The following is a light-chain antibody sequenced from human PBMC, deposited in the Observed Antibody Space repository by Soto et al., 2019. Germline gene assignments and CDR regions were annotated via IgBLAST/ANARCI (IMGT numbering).Light chain of an antibody. CDR2: DAS. CDR3: QQYNSFWT. J-gene: IGKJ1*01. Sequence: DIQMTLSLSTLSASVGDRVTITCRASQSINSWLAWHQQKPGKAPKLLIYDASNLESGVPSRFSGSGSGTEFTLTISSLQPVDFATYYCQQYNSFWTFGQRTKVDIK. V-gene: IGKV1-5*01. CDR1: QSINSW.